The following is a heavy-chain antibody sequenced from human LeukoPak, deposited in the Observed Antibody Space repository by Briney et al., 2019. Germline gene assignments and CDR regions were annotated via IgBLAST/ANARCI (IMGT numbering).Heavy chain of an antibody. Sequence: SETLSLTCTVSGYSISSGYYWGWIRPPPGKGLEWIGNICYSGNTYYKPSLKSRVTISIDRSRNQFSLKLSSVTAADTAVYYCARTKYSGTSDDAFDIWGQGTMVTVSS. CDR1: GYSISSGYY. CDR2: ICYSGNT. CDR3: ARTKYSGTSDDAFDI. J-gene: IGHJ3*02. V-gene: IGHV4-38-2*02. D-gene: IGHD1-26*01.